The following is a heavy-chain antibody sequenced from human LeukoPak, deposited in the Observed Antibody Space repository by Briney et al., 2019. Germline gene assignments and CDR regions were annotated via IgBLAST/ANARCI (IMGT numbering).Heavy chain of an antibody. V-gene: IGHV1-69*05. Sequence: SVKVSCKASGGTFSSYAISWVRQAPGQGLEWMRGIIPIFGTANYAQKFQGRVTITTDESTSTAYMELSSLRSEDTAVYYCATQTYYYDSSGYYSFDYWGQGTLVTVSS. D-gene: IGHD3-22*01. CDR2: IIPIFGTA. CDR3: ATQTYYYDSSGYYSFDY. CDR1: GGTFSSYA. J-gene: IGHJ4*02.